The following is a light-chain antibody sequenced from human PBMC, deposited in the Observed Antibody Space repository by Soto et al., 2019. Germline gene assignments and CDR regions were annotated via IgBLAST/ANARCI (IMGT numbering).Light chain of an antibody. J-gene: IGKJ4*01. CDR2: DAS. Sequence: EVVLTQSPATLSSSPGESVTLSCRASQSINTYLAWYQQKPGQAPRLLIYDASYRAAGIPSRFSGSGSWTDFTLTISSLEPADFAIYHCQQRSNWPLTFGGGTKVEI. CDR3: QQRSNWPLT. CDR1: QSINTY. V-gene: IGKV3-11*01.